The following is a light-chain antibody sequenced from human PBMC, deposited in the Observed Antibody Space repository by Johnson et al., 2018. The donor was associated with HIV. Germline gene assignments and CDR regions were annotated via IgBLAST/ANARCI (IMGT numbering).Light chain of an antibody. J-gene: IGLJ1*01. Sequence: QSVLTQPPSVSAAPGKKVTISCSGSSSNIGNNFVSWYQQLPGTAPKLLIYENNKRPSGIPARFSGSKSGTSATLGITGLQTGDEADYYCGTWDSSLGAGGNVVGTGTKVTVL. CDR1: SSNIGNNF. CDR3: GTWDSSLGAGGNV. CDR2: ENN. V-gene: IGLV1-51*02.